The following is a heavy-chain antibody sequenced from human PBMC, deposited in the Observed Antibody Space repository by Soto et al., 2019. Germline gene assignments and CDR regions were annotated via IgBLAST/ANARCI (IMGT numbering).Heavy chain of an antibody. D-gene: IGHD2-2*01. V-gene: IGHV4-39*01. J-gene: IGHJ5*02. Sequence: PSETLSLTCTVSGASVSSGAYYWGWVRQRPGRGLEWIGYIYESGYTYYNPSLKSRVTISVDTSKNQFSLKLSSVTAADTAVYYCARQKKVPIVVVPAAIRENWFDPWGQGTLVTVSS. CDR3: ARQKKVPIVVVPAAIRENWFDP. CDR1: GASVSSGAYY. CDR2: IYESGYT.